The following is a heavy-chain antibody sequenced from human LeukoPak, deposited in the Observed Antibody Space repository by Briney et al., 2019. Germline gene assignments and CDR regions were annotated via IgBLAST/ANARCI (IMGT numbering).Heavy chain of an antibody. D-gene: IGHD5-18*01. CDR3: ARDTAIINDAFDI. Sequence: ASVKVSCKASGYTFTGYYMHWVRQAPGQGLEWMGWINPNSGGTNYAQKFQDRVTMTRDTSISTAYMELRRLRSDDTAVYYCARDTAIINDAFDIWGQGTMVTVSS. CDR2: INPNSGGT. J-gene: IGHJ3*02. V-gene: IGHV1-2*02. CDR1: GYTFTGYY.